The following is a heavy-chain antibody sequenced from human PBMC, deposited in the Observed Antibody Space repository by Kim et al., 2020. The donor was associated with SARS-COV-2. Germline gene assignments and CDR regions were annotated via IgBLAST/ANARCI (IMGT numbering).Heavy chain of an antibody. Sequence: GGSLRLSCAASGFTFSSYGMHWVRQAPGEGLEWVAVISYDGSNKYYADSVKGRFTISRDNSKNTLYLQMNSLRAEDTAVYYCARNYVIVSVVVVAATPYYYGMDVWGQGTTVTVSS. CDR1: GFTFSSYG. J-gene: IGHJ6*02. D-gene: IGHD2-15*01. CDR2: ISYDGSNK. V-gene: IGHV3-33*05. CDR3: ARNYVIVSVVVVAATPYYYGMDV.